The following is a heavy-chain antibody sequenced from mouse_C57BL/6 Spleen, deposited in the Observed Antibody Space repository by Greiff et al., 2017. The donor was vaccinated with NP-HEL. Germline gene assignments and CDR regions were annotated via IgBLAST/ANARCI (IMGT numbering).Heavy chain of an antibody. CDR2: IYPGSGNT. D-gene: IGHD2-1*01. CDR3: ARSNNYGNYVFDV. V-gene: IGHV1-76*01. J-gene: IGHJ1*03. CDR1: GYTFTDYY. Sequence: VQRVESGAELVRPGASVKLSCKASGYTFTDYYINWVKQRPGQGLEWIARIYPGSGNTYYNEKFKGKATLTAEKSSSTAYMQLSSLTSEDSAVYFCARSNNYGNYVFDVWGTGTTVTVSS.